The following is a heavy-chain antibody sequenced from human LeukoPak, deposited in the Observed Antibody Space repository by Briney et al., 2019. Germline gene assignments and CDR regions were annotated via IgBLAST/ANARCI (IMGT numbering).Heavy chain of an antibody. D-gene: IGHD2-2*02. Sequence: GASVKVSCKASGYTFTSYGISWVRQAPGQGLEWMGWISAYNGNTNYAQKLQGRVTMTTDTSTSTAYMELRSLRSDDTAVYYCARDGGGLCSSTSCYTNWFDPWGPGTLVTVSS. CDR1: GYTFTSYG. CDR2: ISAYNGNT. CDR3: ARDGGGLCSSTSCYTNWFDP. V-gene: IGHV1-18*01. J-gene: IGHJ5*02.